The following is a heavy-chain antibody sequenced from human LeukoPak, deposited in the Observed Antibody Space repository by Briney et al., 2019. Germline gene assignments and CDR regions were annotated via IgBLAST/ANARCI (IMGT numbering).Heavy chain of an antibody. V-gene: IGHV4-59*01. CDR3: ARDKGFWQSSFGDAFDI. CDR1: GGSIDSYY. Sequence: SETLSLTCTVSGGSIDSYYWSWVRQSPGKGLEWMGYIYYTGSTNYNPSLKSRVTISVDTSKNQFSLRLSSVTAADTAVYYCARDKGFWQSSFGDAFDIWGQGTMVTVSS. D-gene: IGHD6-13*01. CDR2: IYYTGST. J-gene: IGHJ3*02.